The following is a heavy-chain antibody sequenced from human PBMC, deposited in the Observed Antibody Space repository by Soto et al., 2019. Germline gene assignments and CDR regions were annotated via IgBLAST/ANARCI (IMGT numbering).Heavy chain of an antibody. Sequence: EVQLVESGGGLVQPGRSQRLSCADSGFTFDDYAMHWVRRVPGKGLEWVSSISWNSNIIGYADSVKGRFTISRDNAQNSLYLQMNSLRPEDTALYYCAKGGPDGFCSGGRCYSDYWGQGTLVTVSS. V-gene: IGHV3-9*01. CDR2: ISWNSNII. CDR3: AKGGPDGFCSGGRCYSDY. D-gene: IGHD2-15*01. J-gene: IGHJ4*02. CDR1: GFTFDDYA.